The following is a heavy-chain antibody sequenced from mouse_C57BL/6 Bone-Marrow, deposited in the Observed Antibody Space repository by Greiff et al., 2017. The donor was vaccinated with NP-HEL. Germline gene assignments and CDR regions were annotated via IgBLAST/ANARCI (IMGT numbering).Heavy chain of an antibody. Sequence: EVQLQQPGAELVRPGASVKLSCPASGFNIKDYYMHWVKQRPQQGLEWIGRFDPEDGDTEYAPKFQGKATMTADTSSNTAYLQLSSLTSEDTAVYYGTTDGNYPYYFDCWGQGTTLTVSS. D-gene: IGHD2-1*01. CDR3: TTDGNYPYYFDC. V-gene: IGHV14-1*01. J-gene: IGHJ2*01. CDR2: FDPEDGDT. CDR1: GFNIKDYY.